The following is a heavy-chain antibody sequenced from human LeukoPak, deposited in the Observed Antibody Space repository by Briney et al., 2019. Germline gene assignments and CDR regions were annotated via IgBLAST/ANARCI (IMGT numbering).Heavy chain of an antibody. Sequence: AASVKVSCKASGYTFTSYYMHWVRQAPGQGLEWMGIINPSGGSTSYAQKFQGRVTMTRDMSTSTVYMELSSLRSEDTAVYYCARDRPPRKYYYDSSGYYYDYWGQGTLVTVSS. CDR2: INPSGGST. CDR3: ARDRPPRKYYYDSSGYYYDY. J-gene: IGHJ4*02. D-gene: IGHD3-22*01. V-gene: IGHV1-46*01. CDR1: GYTFTSYY.